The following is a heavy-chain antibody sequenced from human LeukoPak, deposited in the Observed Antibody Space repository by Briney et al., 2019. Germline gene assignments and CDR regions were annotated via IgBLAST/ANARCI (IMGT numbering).Heavy chain of an antibody. Sequence: GGSLRLSCAASGFTFSSYAMSWVRQAPGKGLEWVSGISGSGGSTNYADSVKGRFTISRDNSKNTLYLQMNSLRAEDTAVYYCAKSLYDSSGFAAFDIRGQGTMVTVSS. D-gene: IGHD3-22*01. CDR3: AKSLYDSSGFAAFDI. CDR1: GFTFSSYA. V-gene: IGHV3-23*01. J-gene: IGHJ3*02. CDR2: ISGSGGST.